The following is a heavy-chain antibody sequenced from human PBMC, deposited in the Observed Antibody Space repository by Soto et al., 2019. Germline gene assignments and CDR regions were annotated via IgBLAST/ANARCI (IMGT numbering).Heavy chain of an antibody. J-gene: IGHJ5*02. D-gene: IGHD3-22*01. Sequence: QVQLVQSGAEVKKPGASVKVSCKASGYTFTSYGISWVRQAPGQGLEWMGWISAYNGNTNYAQKLQGRVTMTTDTSTSTAYMELRSLRSDDTAVYYCARVAELTYYYDSSGLWNWRFDPWGQGTLVTVSS. CDR1: GYTFTSYG. CDR3: ARVAELTYYYDSSGLWNWRFDP. CDR2: ISAYNGNT. V-gene: IGHV1-18*04.